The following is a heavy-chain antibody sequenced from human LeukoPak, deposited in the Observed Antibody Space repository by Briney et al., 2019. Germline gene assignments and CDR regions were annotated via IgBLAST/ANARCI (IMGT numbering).Heavy chain of an antibody. V-gene: IGHV3-64*01. CDR2: ISSNGGST. Sequence: GGSLRLSCAASGCTFSSYAMHWVRQAPGKGLEYVSAISSNGGSTYYANSVKGRFTISRDNSKNTLYLQMGSLRAEDMAVYYCARGFSSNPDYWGQGTLVTVSS. J-gene: IGHJ4*02. D-gene: IGHD6-19*01. CDR3: ARGFSSNPDY. CDR1: GCTFSSYA.